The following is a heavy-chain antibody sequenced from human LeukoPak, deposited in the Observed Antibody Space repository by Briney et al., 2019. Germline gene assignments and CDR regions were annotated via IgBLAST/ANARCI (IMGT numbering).Heavy chain of an antibody. Sequence: GESLKISCKASGYRFTNYWISWVRQLPGRGLEWMGNIDPSDSYTNYSPSFQGHVTISTDKSISTAYLQWSSLKASDTAMYYCARHQSGVYDLYYFDYWGQGTLVTVSS. CDR2: IDPSDSYT. V-gene: IGHV5-10-1*01. CDR1: GYRFTNYW. J-gene: IGHJ4*02. CDR3: ARHQSGVYDLYYFDY. D-gene: IGHD5/OR15-5a*01.